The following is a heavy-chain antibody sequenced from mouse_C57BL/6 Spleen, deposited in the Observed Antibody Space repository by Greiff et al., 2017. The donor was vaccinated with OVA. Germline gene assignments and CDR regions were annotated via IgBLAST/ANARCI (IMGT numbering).Heavy chain of an antibody. Sequence: VQGVESGPGLVAPSQSLSITCTVSGFSLTSYGVHWVRQPPGKGLEWLVVIWSDGSTTYNSALKSRLSISKDNSKSQVFLKMNSLQTDDTAMYYCARHGSFLYDGSFAYWGQGTLVTVSA. CDR3: ARHGSFLYDGSFAY. CDR2: IWSDGST. CDR1: GFSLTSYG. J-gene: IGHJ3*01. D-gene: IGHD2-3*01. V-gene: IGHV2-6-1*01.